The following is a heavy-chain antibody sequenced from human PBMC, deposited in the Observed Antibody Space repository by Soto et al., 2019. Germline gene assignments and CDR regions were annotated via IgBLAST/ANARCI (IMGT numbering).Heavy chain of an antibody. D-gene: IGHD2-15*01. CDR1: GFTFSSYS. CDR2: ISSSSSTI. V-gene: IGHV3-48*01. CDR3: GRGVGGGGAPPDAFDI. J-gene: IGHJ3*02. Sequence: EVQLVESGGGLVQPGGSLRLSCAASGFTFSSYSMNWVRQAPGKGLEWVSYISSSSSTIYYADSVKGRFTISRDNAKNSLYLQRNGVGAEDTAVYFGGRGVGGGGAPPDAFDIWGQGTMVTVSS.